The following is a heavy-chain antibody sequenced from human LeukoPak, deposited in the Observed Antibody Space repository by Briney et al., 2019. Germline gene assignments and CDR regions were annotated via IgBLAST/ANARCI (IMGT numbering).Heavy chain of an antibody. CDR2: INHSGST. D-gene: IGHD3-10*01. Sequence: SETLSLTCAVYGGSFSGYYWSWIRQPPGKGLEWIGEINHSGSTYYNPSLKSRVTISVDTSKNQFSLKLSSVTAADTAVYYCARHSTIQYGSGSYYEYNWFDPWGQGTLVTVSS. J-gene: IGHJ5*02. CDR3: ARHSTIQYGSGSYYEYNWFDP. CDR1: GGSFSGYY. V-gene: IGHV4-34*01.